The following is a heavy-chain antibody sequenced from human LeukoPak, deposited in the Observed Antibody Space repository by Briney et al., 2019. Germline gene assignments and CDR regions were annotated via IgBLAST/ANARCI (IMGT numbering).Heavy chain of an antibody. V-gene: IGHV3-7*04. D-gene: IGHD3-10*01. J-gene: IGHJ4*02. Sequence: RRTLRLSCAASVFNLNSYWISSVRQAPGKGLECVANIKHDGREIYFVDSVKGRFTIYRDNAKRSLYLQMNRLGDEDAAVYYCARDRCGWGGYFFDFWGQGTLVTVSS. CDR1: VFNLNSYW. CDR3: ARDRCGWGGYFFDF. CDR2: IKHDGREI.